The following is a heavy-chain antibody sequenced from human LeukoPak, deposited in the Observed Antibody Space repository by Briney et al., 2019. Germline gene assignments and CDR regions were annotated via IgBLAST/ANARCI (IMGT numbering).Heavy chain of an antibody. CDR3: ARHKYRSGWPPASAFDT. J-gene: IGHJ3*02. CDR1: GGSFSGYY. CDR2: ITHSGST. D-gene: IGHD6-19*01. V-gene: IGHV4-34*01. Sequence: PSESLSLTCAVYGGSFSGYYWGWVRQPPGKGLGWIGEITHSGSTNYNPSLKSRVTISVDTSKEQFSLRLGALTPADTPVFSFARHKYRSGWPPASAFDTWGEGTMGTASS.